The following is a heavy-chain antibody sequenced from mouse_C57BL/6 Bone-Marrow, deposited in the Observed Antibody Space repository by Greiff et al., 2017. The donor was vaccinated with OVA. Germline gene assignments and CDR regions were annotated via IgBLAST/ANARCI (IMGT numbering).Heavy chain of an antibody. D-gene: IGHD2-4*01. Sequence: VQLQQPGAELVKPGASVKLSCKASGYTFTSYWMHWVKQRPGRGLEWIGGIDPNSGGTNYNEKFKSKAILTVDKPSSTAYMQLSSLTAEDSAVYYCARDDYPMDYWGQGTTVTVSS. CDR1: GYTFTSYW. J-gene: IGHJ4*01. V-gene: IGHV1-72*01. CDR2: IDPNSGGT. CDR3: ARDDYPMDY.